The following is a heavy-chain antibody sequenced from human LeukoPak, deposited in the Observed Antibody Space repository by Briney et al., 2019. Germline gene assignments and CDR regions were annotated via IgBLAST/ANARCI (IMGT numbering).Heavy chain of an antibody. V-gene: IGHV4-34*01. CDR1: GGSFSGHY. D-gene: IGHD6-6*01. J-gene: IGHJ4*02. CDR3: AKTPTALVRGGYYFDN. Sequence: SETLSLTCAVSGGSFSGHYWSWIRQPPGKGLEWIGEINDIGSTDYNPSLKSRVTIAVDTSKNQFSLKLSSVTAADTAVYYCAKTPTALVRGGYYFDNWGRGTLVTVSS. CDR2: INDIGST.